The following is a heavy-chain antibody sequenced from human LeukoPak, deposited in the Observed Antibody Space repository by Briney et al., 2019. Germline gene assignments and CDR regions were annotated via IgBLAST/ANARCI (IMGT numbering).Heavy chain of an antibody. CDR1: GCTFTINA. D-gene: IGHD6-13*01. V-gene: IGHV1-69*13. Sequence: SVTLSLTSSGCTFTINANSWVRHAPAQGHERKGGIIPIFGAANYAQKFQGRVTIAADESTSTACMELSSLRSEDTAVYYCAGTIPAAGLYNWFDPWGQGTLVTVSS. J-gene: IGHJ5*02. CDR2: IIPIFGAA. CDR3: AGTIPAAGLYNWFDP.